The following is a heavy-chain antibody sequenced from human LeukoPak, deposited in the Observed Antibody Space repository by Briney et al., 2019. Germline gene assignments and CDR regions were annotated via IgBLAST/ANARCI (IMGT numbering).Heavy chain of an antibody. CDR2: INHSGST. Sequence: SETLSLTCTVSGGSISSSSYYWGWIRQPPGKGLEWIGEINHSGSTNYNPSLKSRVTISVDTSKNQFSLKLSSVTAADTAVYYCARVAAGIGFFQHWGQGTLVTVSS. J-gene: IGHJ1*01. D-gene: IGHD6-13*01. CDR3: ARVAAGIGFFQH. V-gene: IGHV4-39*07. CDR1: GGSISSSSYY.